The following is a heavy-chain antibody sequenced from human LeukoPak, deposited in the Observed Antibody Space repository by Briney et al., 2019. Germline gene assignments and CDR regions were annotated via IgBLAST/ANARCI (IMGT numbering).Heavy chain of an antibody. V-gene: IGHV1-58*02. D-gene: IGHD2-2*03. J-gene: IGHJ6*02. CDR1: GSTFTSSA. Sequence: TSVKVSCKASGSTFTSSAMQWVRQARGQRLEWIGWIVVGSGNTKYAQKLQERVTITRDMSTSTAYMELSSLRSEDTAVYYCAAVDYFYGMDVWGQGTTVTVSS. CDR3: AAVDYFYGMDV. CDR2: IVVGSGNT.